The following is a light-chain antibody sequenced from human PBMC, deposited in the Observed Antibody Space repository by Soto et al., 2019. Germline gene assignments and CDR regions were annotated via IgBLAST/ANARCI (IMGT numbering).Light chain of an antibody. Sequence: DIQMTQSPSTLSASVGDRVTITCRASHSISNWLAWYQQKPGKVPKLLIYDASILQSGVPSRFSGSGSGTEFTLTISSLQPDVFATYYCQQYNSYSTFGQGTKLEIK. CDR2: DAS. CDR1: HSISNW. CDR3: QQYNSYST. V-gene: IGKV1-5*01. J-gene: IGKJ2*01.